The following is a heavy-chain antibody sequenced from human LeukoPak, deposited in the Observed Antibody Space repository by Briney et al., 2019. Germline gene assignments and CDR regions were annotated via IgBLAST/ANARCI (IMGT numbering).Heavy chain of an antibody. CDR3: AGEYDSSGYYYRDY. Sequence: GGSLRLACAASRFIFTDYYMSWIRQSPGKGLEWVAYISSTSSVIHYTDSVRGRFTISRDNAKNSVFLQMDSLRSEDTAVYYCAGEYDSSGYYYRDYWGQGTLVTVSS. J-gene: IGHJ4*02. CDR2: ISSTSSVI. CDR1: RFIFTDYY. D-gene: IGHD3-22*01. V-gene: IGHV3-11*01.